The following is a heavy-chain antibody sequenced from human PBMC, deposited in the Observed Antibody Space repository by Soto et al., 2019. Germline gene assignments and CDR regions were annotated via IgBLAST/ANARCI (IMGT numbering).Heavy chain of an antibody. CDR2: VSSEGGTQ. CDR3: ARENYYGGHVIGSLDL. V-gene: IGHV3-30-3*01. Sequence: QVPLVESGGGVVQPGRSLRLSCTVSGFSFSTYAMQWVRQAPGKGLEWVAVVSSEGGTQFYADSVKGRFTISRDNSKNSVYLQMSSLTTEDAAIYYCARENYYGGHVIGSLDLWGRGTLVSVSS. J-gene: IGHJ2*01. D-gene: IGHD3-22*01. CDR1: GFSFSTYA.